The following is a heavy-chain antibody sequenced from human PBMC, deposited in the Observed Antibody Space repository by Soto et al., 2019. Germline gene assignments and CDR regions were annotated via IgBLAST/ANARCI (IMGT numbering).Heavy chain of an antibody. Sequence: SETLSLTCTVSGASISTTGYHWGWIRQPPGKGLEWLGSIHYSGTTFYDSSLESRVTISMDTSKNQFSLKLSSVTAADTAVYYCAIHRYSNFPSFDYWGQGALVTVSS. D-gene: IGHD4-4*01. CDR2: IHYSGTT. CDR1: GASISTTGYH. V-gene: IGHV4-39*01. J-gene: IGHJ4*02. CDR3: AIHRYSNFPSFDY.